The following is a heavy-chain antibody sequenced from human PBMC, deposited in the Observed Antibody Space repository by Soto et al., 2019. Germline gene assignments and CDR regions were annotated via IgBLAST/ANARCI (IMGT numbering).Heavy chain of an antibody. CDR1: GFTFNDYA. Sequence: PGGSLRLSCAASGFTFNDYAMHWVRQAPGKGLEWVSGISWNSGSIGYADSVKGRFTISRDNAKNSLYLQMNSLRAEDTALYYCAKGGYSSSWYEWFDPWGQGTLVTVSS. V-gene: IGHV3-9*01. D-gene: IGHD6-13*01. CDR3: AKGGYSSSWYEWFDP. J-gene: IGHJ5*02. CDR2: ISWNSGSI.